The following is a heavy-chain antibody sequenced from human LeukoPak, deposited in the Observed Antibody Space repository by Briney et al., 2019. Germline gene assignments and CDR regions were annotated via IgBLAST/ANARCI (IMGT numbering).Heavy chain of an antibody. V-gene: IGHV1-18*01. D-gene: IGHD3-10*01. J-gene: IGHJ5*02. CDR2: ISAYNGNT. Sequence: GASVKVSCKASGYTFSTNGISWLRQAPGQGLEWMGWISAYNGNTNYAQKLQGRVTMTTDTSTSTAYMELRSLRSDDTAVYYCARDRGRAPFDPWSQGTLVTVSS. CDR1: GYTFSTNG. CDR3: ARDRGRAPFDP.